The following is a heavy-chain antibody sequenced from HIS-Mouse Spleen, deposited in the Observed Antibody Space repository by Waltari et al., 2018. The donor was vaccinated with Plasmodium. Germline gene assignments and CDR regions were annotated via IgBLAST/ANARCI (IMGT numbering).Heavy chain of an antibody. CDR1: GFTSSGYG. D-gene: IGHD3-3*01. CDR2: ISYDGSNK. J-gene: IGHJ4*02. Sequence: QVQLVESGGGVVQPGRSLRLSCAALGFTSSGYGMPWARPAQGKGLEWVAVISYDGSNKYYADSVKGRFTISRDNSKNTLYLQMNSLRAEDTAVYYCAKAGYRFLEWLLYLDYWGQGTLVTVSS. CDR3: AKAGYRFLEWLLYLDY. V-gene: IGHV3-30*18.